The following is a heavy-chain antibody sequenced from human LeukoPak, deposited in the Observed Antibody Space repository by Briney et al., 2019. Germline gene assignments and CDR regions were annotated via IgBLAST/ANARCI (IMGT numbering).Heavy chain of an antibody. CDR3: AVNPPNIAAPGTIFDY. D-gene: IGHD6-13*01. V-gene: IGHV4-39*01. Sequence: SETLSLTCTVSGGSISSSSYSWGWIRQPPGKGLDWIGNIYYSGSTYYNPSLKSRVTISVDTSKNQFSLKLSSVTAADTAVYYCAVNPPNIAAPGTIFDYWGQGTLVTVSS. CDR1: GGSISSSSYS. CDR2: IYYSGST. J-gene: IGHJ4*02.